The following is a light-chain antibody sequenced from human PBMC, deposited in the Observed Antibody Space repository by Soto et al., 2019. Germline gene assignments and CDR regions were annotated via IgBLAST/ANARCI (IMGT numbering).Light chain of an antibody. V-gene: IGLV2-14*01. CDR1: SSNVGGYNY. CDR3: SSYTSSSTRV. J-gene: IGLJ1*01. CDR2: DVS. Sequence: LTQPASVSGSPGQSITISCTGTSSNVGGYNYVSWYQQHPGKAPKLMIYDVSNRPSGVSNRFSGSKSGNTASLSISGLQAEDEADYYCSSYTSSSTRVFGTGTKVTVL.